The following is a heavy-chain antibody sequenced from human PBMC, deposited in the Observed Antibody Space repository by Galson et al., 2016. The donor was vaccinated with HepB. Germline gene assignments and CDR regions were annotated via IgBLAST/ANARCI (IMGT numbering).Heavy chain of an antibody. D-gene: IGHD4-17*01. CDR3: ERETDYNDSVRDAMDV. Sequence: SLRLSCAASGFTFSNYYMNWLRQAPGKGLEWVSYISSSSSYTNYADSVKGRFTISRDKAKKSLYLKMNSLRAEDTAVYYCERETDYNDSVRDAMDVWGQGTTVTVSS. V-gene: IGHV3-11*05. CDR2: ISSSSSYT. CDR1: GFTFSNYY. J-gene: IGHJ6*02.